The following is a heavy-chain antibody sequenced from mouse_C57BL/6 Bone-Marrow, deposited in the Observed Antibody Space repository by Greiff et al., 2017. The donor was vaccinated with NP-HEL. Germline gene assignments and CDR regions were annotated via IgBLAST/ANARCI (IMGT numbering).Heavy chain of an antibody. CDR1: GYSFTGYY. J-gene: IGHJ3*01. V-gene: IGHV1-31*01. CDR3: ARDYGSSYVWFAY. CDR2: IYPYNGVS. Sequence: EVKLVESGPELVKPGASVKISCKASGYSFTGYYMHWVKQSHGDILDWIGYIYPYNGVSSYNQKFKGKATLTVDKSSSTAYMELRSLTSEDSAVYYCARDYGSSYVWFAYWGQGTLVTVSA. D-gene: IGHD1-1*01.